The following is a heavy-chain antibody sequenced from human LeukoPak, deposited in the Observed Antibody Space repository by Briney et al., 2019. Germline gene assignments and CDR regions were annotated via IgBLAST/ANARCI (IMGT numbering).Heavy chain of an antibody. CDR1: GYSITRGYF. V-gene: IGHV4-59*01. CDR3: ARAWGDSSSWYAEPNAFDI. D-gene: IGHD6-13*01. J-gene: IGHJ3*02. Sequence: KASETLSLTCTVSGYSITRGYFWGWIRQPPGKGLEWIGYIYYSGSTNYNPSLKSRVTISVDMSRNQFSLKLSSVTAADTAVYYCARAWGDSSSWYAEPNAFDIWGQGTMVTVSS. CDR2: IYYSGST.